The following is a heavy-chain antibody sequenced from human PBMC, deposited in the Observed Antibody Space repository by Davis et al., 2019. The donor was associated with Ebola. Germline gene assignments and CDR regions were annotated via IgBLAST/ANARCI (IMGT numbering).Heavy chain of an antibody. CDR3: AKGGDIWGNFRQYYFDY. D-gene: IGHD3-16*02. Sequence: PGGSLRLSCAASGLTFRSHAMTWVRQAPGKGLEWVSGINGGGSSTYYADSVKGRFTISRDNSKNTLYLRMNSLRAEDTAVYYCAKGGDIWGNFRQYYFDYWGQGTLVTVSS. J-gene: IGHJ4*02. CDR2: INGGGSST. CDR1: GLTFRSHA. V-gene: IGHV3-23*01.